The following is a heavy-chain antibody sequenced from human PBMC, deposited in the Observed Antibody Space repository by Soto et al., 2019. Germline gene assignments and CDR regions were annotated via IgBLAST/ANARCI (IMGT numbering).Heavy chain of an antibody. V-gene: IGHV3-53*01. CDR3: ATELIAKYGMDV. CDR1: GLTVSGNY. CDR2: IYTDDNI. J-gene: IGHJ6*02. D-gene: IGHD2-21*01. Sequence: EVQLVESEGGLVQPGGSLRLACAASGLTVSGNYVTWVRQAPGKGLEWVSVIYTDDNIYYADSVTGRFTISRDNSKNTFYLQMNRLRVEDTAVYYCATELIAKYGMDVWGQGTTVTVSS.